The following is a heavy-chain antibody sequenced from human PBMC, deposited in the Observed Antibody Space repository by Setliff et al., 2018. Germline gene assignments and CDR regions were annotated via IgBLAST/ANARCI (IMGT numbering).Heavy chain of an antibody. V-gene: IGHV1-69*06. J-gene: IGHJ4*02. Sequence: ASVKVSCKASGYTFTSYGISWVRQAPGQGLEWMGRIIPIFGTANYAQKFQGRVTITADKSTSTAYMQLSSLRSEDTAVYYCARESTAKNFWGEYSDYWGQGTLVTVSS. D-gene: IGHD3-3*01. CDR2: IIPIFGTA. CDR1: GYTFTSYG. CDR3: ARESTAKNFWGEYSDY.